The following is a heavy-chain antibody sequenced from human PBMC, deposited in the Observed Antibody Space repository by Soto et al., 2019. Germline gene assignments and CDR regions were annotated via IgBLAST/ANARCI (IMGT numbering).Heavy chain of an antibody. V-gene: IGHV1-18*01. CDR2: ISAYNGNT. J-gene: IGHJ3*02. Sequence: GASVKVSCKASGYTFTSYGISWVRQAPGQGLEWMGWISAYNGNTNYAQKLQGRVTMTTDTSTSTAYMELRSLRSDDTAVYYCARDSDVLLWFWELSDAFDIWGQGTMVTVSS. CDR1: GYTFTSYG. D-gene: IGHD3-10*01. CDR3: ARDSDVLLWFWELSDAFDI.